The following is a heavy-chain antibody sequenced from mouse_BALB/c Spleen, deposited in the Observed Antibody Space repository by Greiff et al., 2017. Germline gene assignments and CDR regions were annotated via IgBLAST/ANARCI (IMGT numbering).Heavy chain of an antibody. V-gene: IGHV5-6-2*01. CDR2: INSNGGST. Sequence: EVNVVESGGGLVKLGGSLKLSCAASGFTFSSYYMSWVRQTPEKRLELVAAINSNGGSTYYPDTVKGRFTISRDNAKNTLYLQMSSLKSEDTALYYCARGGLRRYAMDYWGQGTSVTVSS. J-gene: IGHJ4*01. CDR3: ARGGLRRYAMDY. D-gene: IGHD2-2*01. CDR1: GFTFSSYY.